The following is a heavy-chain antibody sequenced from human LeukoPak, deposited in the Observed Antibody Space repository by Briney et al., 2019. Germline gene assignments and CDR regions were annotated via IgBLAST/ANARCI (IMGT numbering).Heavy chain of an antibody. Sequence: PGGSLRLSCAASGFTFSSYWMHWVRQAPGKGLVWVSRINSDGSSTSYADSMKGRFTISRDNAKNTLYLQMNSLRAKDTAVYYCARVHSGSYIDIWGQGTMVTVSS. V-gene: IGHV3-74*01. CDR3: ARVHSGSYIDI. CDR2: INSDGSST. CDR1: GFTFSSYW. D-gene: IGHD1-26*01. J-gene: IGHJ3*02.